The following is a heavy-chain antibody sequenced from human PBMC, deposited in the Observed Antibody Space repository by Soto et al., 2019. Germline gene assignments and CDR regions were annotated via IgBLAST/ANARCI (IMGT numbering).Heavy chain of an antibody. Sequence: EVQLLESGGGLVQPGGSLRLSCAASGFTFSSYAMSWVRQAPGKGLEWVSAISGSGGSTDYADSVKGRFTISRDNSKNPLYLQMKSLRAEDMAVYYCAKVSRQWVVAVRARDAFDIWGQGTMVTVCS. V-gene: IGHV3-23*01. CDR2: ISGSGGST. D-gene: IGHD6-19*01. CDR1: GFTFSSYA. CDR3: AKVSRQWVVAVRARDAFDI. J-gene: IGHJ3*02.